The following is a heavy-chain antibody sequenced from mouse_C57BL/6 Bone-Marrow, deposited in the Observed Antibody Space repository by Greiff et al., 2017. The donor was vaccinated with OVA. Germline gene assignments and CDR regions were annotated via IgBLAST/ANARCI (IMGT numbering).Heavy chain of an antibody. Sequence: EVKLMESEGGLVQPGSSMKLSCTASGFTFSDYYMAWVRQVPEKGLEWVANINYDGSSTYYLDSLKSRFIISRDNAKNILYLQMSSLKSEDTATYYCARRVATGAMDYWGQGTSVTVSS. D-gene: IGHD1-1*01. CDR3: ARRVATGAMDY. CDR2: INYDGSST. V-gene: IGHV5-16*01. J-gene: IGHJ4*01. CDR1: GFTFSDYY.